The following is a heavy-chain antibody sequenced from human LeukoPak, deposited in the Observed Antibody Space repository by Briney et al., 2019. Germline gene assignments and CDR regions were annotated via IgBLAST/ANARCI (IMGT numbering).Heavy chain of an antibody. D-gene: IGHD6-6*01. Sequence: ASVKVSCKASGYTFTSYYMHGVRQAPGQGLEWMGIINPSGGSTSYAQKFQGTVTMTRDTSTSTVYMELSSLRSEDTAVYYCARERPTIAARSPNWFDPWGQGTLVTVSS. J-gene: IGHJ5*02. CDR2: INPSGGST. CDR1: GYTFTSYY. V-gene: IGHV1-46*01. CDR3: ARERPTIAARSPNWFDP.